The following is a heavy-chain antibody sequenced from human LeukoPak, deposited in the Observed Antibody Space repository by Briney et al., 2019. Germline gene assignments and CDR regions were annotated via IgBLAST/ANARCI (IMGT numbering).Heavy chain of an antibody. CDR3: ARGRGGISVAATSAFDI. D-gene: IGHD6-19*01. CDR2: ISSSSSHI. CDR1: GFTLSSYS. J-gene: IGHJ3*02. Sequence: GGSLRLSCAASGFTLSSYSMNWVRQAQGKGLEWVSYISSSSSHIYYADSVKGRFNISRDNDKNSLYLQMNSLRAEDTAVYYCARGRGGISVAATSAFDIWGQGTMVTVSS. V-gene: IGHV3-21*01.